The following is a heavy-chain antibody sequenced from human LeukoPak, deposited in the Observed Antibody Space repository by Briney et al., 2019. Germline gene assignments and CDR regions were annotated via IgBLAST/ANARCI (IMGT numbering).Heavy chain of an antibody. CDR2: ITSGSSYI. D-gene: IGHD6-13*01. Sequence: PGGSLRLSCAASGFTFSSYNMNWVRQAPGKGLEWVSSITSGSSYIYYADSVKGRFTISRDNSKKTLHLQMNSLRAEDTAIYYCAKASSAGDSSSWNYWGQGILVTVSS. CDR1: GFTFSSYN. V-gene: IGHV3-21*04. CDR3: AKASSAGDSSSWNY. J-gene: IGHJ4*02.